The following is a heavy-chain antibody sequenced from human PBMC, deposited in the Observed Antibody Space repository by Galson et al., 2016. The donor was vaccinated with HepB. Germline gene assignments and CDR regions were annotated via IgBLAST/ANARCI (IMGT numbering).Heavy chain of an antibody. V-gene: IGHV4-59*08. CDR2: AFYSGGT. Sequence: SETLSPTCTVPGGSISIYFWAWIRKSPGRRLEWLGCAFYSGGTTYTPSLESRVTISVDTFENQFSLKLSSVTAADTAFYYCARLNDFWTGYFDFWGQGIPVTVSS. J-gene: IGHJ4*02. CDR1: GGSISIYF. CDR3: ARLNDFWTGYFDF. D-gene: IGHD3/OR15-3a*01.